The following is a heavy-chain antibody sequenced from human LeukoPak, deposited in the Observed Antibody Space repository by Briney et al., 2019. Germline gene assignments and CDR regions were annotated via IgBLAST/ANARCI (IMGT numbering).Heavy chain of an antibody. J-gene: IGHJ6*02. CDR2: ISYDGINK. CDR3: ARDSDGMSV. Sequence: TGGSLRLSCAASRFTFSTYGMHWVRQAPGKGLEWVARISYDGINKYYAASVKGRFTVSRDNSNSTLYLQVNSLRAEDTAVYYCARDSDGMSVWGLGTTVTVSS. V-gene: IGHV3-30*03. CDR1: RFTFSTYG.